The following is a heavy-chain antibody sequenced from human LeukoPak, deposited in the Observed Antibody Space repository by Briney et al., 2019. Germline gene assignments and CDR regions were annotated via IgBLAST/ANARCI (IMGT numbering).Heavy chain of an antibody. Sequence: RPSETLSLTCTVSGGSITNYYWSWIRQPPGKGLEWIGYIYYSGSTYYNPSLKSRVTISVDTSKNQFSLKLSSVTAADTAVYYCARNDYYYHILTGYYGGTTFDYWGQGTLVTVSS. CDR3: ARNDYYYHILTGYYGGTTFDY. CDR2: IYYSGST. D-gene: IGHD3-9*01. CDR1: GGSITNYY. J-gene: IGHJ4*02. V-gene: IGHV4-30-4*01.